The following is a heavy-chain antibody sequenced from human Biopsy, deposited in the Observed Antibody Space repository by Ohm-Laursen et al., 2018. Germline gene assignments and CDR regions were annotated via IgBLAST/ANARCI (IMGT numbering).Heavy chain of an antibody. Sequence: SVTVSCKVPAGTFSNSGVNWVRQAPGQGLEWLGGNIPILATGNYAQKFQDRVTVAAGTATSTATMELRSLRSDDTAVYYCATKLTGYFHHWGQRTLVSVSS. V-gene: IGHV1-69*06. J-gene: IGHJ1*01. D-gene: IGHD3-9*01. CDR2: NIPILATG. CDR1: AGTFSNSG. CDR3: ATKLTGYFHH.